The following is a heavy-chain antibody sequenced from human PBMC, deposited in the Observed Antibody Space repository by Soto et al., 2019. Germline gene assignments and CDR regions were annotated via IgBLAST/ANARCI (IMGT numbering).Heavy chain of an antibody. V-gene: IGHV4-39*01. CDR1: GGSISSSSYY. CDR2: IYYSGST. D-gene: IGHD3-22*01. CDR3: ARLYYYDSSGYRTGLNWFDP. Sequence: SETLSLTCTVSGGSISSSSYYWGWIRQPPGKGLEWIGSIYYSGSTYYNPSLKSRVTISVDTSKNQFSLKLSSVTAADTAVYYCARLYYYDSSGYRTGLNWFDPWGQGTLVTVSS. J-gene: IGHJ5*02.